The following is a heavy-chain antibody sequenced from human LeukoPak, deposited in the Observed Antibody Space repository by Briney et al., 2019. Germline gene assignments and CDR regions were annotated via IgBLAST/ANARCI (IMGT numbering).Heavy chain of an antibody. D-gene: IGHD2-2*01. CDR2: ISSDSSSI. CDR1: GFTFSIYS. J-gene: IGHJ4*02. CDR3: ARERGYCTDTSCYGFDY. V-gene: IGHV3-48*01. Sequence: PGGSLRLPCAASGFTFSIYSMNWVRQAPGKGLEWVSKISSDSSSIYYADSVKGRFTISRDNAKNSLYLQMNNLRAEDTAVYYCARERGYCTDTSCYGFDYWGQGILVTVSS.